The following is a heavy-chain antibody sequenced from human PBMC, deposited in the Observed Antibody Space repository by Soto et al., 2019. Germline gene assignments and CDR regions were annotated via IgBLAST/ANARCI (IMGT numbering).Heavy chain of an antibody. J-gene: IGHJ6*03. CDR3: ARGADIVLNGTYYYYYMDV. CDR2: ISSNGGST. Sequence: GGSLRLSCAASGFTFSSYAMHWVRQAPGKGLEYVSAISSNGGSTYYANSVKGRFTISRDNSKNTLYLQMGSLRAEDMAVYYCARGADIVLNGTYYYYYMDVWGKGTTVTVSS. V-gene: IGHV3-64*01. D-gene: IGHD2-8*01. CDR1: GFTFSSYA.